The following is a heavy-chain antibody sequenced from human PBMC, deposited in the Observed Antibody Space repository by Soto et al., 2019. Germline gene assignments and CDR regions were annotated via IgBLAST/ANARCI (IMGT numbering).Heavy chain of an antibody. CDR3: AKVHGSGSYNNFPDY. CDR2: TSGSGGST. V-gene: IGHV3-23*01. D-gene: IGHD3-10*01. J-gene: IGHJ4*02. Sequence: EVQLLESGGGFVQPGGSLGLSCAASGFPFSSYAMTWVRQAPGKGLEWVSLTSGSGGSTNYADSVKGRFTISRDNSRDTLYMQMNSLTAEDTAVYYCAKVHGSGSYNNFPDYWGQGTLVTVSS. CDR1: GFPFSSYA.